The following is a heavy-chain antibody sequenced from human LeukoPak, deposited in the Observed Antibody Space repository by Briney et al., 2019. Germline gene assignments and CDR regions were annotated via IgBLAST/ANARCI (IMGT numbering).Heavy chain of an antibody. J-gene: IGHJ4*02. CDR2: INLGSGST. V-gene: IGHV1-2*06. CDR1: GYTFTDYY. D-gene: IGHD7-27*01. CDR3: ARGATGDTQFDY. Sequence: GASVKVSCRSSGYTFTDYYLHWVRQAPGQRLEWMGRINLGSGSTNCAQKFQGTITLTRDTSITTAYMELSRLTSDDTAVYYCARGATGDTQFDYWGRGTLVTVSS.